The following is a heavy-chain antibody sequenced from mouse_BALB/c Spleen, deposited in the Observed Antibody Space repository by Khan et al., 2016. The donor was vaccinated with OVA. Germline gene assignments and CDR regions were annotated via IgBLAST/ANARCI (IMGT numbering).Heavy chain of an antibody. Sequence: QVRLQQSGAELARPGASVKLSCKASGYTFTDFYINWVKQRTGQGLEWIGEISPGSGATFYNERFKDKATLTADKSSNTAYMQLSSLTSEASAVYFCARRNYFGYTVAYWGQGTLVTVSA. D-gene: IGHD1-2*01. CDR1: GYTFTDFY. V-gene: IGHV1-77*01. J-gene: IGHJ3*01. CDR3: ARRNYFGYTVAY. CDR2: ISPGSGAT.